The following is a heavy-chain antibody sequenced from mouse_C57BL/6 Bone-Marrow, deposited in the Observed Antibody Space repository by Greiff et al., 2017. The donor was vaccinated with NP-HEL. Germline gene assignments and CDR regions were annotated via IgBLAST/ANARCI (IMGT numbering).Heavy chain of an antibody. CDR1: GFTFSSYA. D-gene: IGHD2-2*01. V-gene: IGHV5-4*03. Sequence: EVMLMESGGGLVKPGGSLKLSCAASGFTFSSYAMSWVRQTPEKRLEWVATISDGGSYTYYPDNVKGRFTISRDNAKNNLYLQMSHLKTEDTAMYYCARLYYGYGNWYFDVWGTGTTVTVSS. CDR3: ARLYYGYGNWYFDV. CDR2: ISDGGSYT. J-gene: IGHJ1*03.